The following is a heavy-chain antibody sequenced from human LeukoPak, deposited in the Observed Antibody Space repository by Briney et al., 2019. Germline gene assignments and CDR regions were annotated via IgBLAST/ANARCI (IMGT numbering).Heavy chain of an antibody. D-gene: IGHD2-2*01. J-gene: IGHJ6*03. CDR3: ARGPPGYCSSNSCYLDYMDV. CDR2: IIPIFGTA. Sequence: ASVKVSCKASGGTFSSYAISWVRQAPGQGLEWMGGIIPIFGTANYAQKFQGRVTITTDESTSTAYMELSSLRSEDTAVYYCARGPPGYCSSNSCYLDYMDVWGKGTTVTVSS. CDR1: GGTFSSYA. V-gene: IGHV1-69*05.